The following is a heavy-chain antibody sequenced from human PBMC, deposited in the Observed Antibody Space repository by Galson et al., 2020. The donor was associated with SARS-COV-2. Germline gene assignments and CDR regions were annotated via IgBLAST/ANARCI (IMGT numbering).Heavy chain of an antibody. CDR3: ARDSGDYTNWFDP. V-gene: IGHV1-2*02. CDR1: GYTFTGYY. Sequence: ASVKVSCKASGYTFTGYYMHWVRQAPGQGLEWMGWINPNSGGATYAQKFQGRVTMTRDTSISTAYMELSRLRSDDTAVYYCARDSGDYTNWFDPWGQGTLVTVSS. D-gene: IGHD4-17*01. CDR2: INPNSGGA. J-gene: IGHJ5*02.